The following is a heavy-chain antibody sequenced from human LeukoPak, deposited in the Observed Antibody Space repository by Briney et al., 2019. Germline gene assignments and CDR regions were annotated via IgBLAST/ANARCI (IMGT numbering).Heavy chain of an antibody. Sequence: PGGSLRLSCVASGFSFNNYAMNWVRQAPGKGLEWVSLIIGSSGSTFYADSVKGRFTISRDKSKNTLYLQMNSLRAEDTSVYYCAKVANDYIEIAYFDYWGQGSLVTVSS. J-gene: IGHJ4*02. CDR3: AKVANDYIEIAYFDY. CDR2: IIGSSGST. D-gene: IGHD5-12*01. V-gene: IGHV3-23*01. CDR1: GFSFNNYA.